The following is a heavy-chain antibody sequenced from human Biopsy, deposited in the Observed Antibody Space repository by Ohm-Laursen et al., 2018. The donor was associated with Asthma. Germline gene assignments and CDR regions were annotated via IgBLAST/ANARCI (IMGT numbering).Heavy chain of an antibody. CDR1: GFVFRSHA. V-gene: IGHV3-30*18. CDR3: AKRRGYSDLTDFDH. D-gene: IGHD3-3*01. J-gene: IGHJ4*02. Sequence: GSLKISCNASGFVFRSHAMHWVRQAPGKGLEWVAVVSYDGGVAHYADSMKGRFTISRDNAKSTLYLQMNRLRTDDTAVYFCAKRRGYSDLTDFDHWGQGTLVTVSS. CDR2: VSYDGGVA.